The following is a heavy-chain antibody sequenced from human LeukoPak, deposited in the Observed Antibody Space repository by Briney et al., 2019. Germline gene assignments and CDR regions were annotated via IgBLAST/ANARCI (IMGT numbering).Heavy chain of an antibody. CDR3: ARDAPQVPAAGVLAS. D-gene: IGHD6-13*01. CDR1: GFTFSDNY. J-gene: IGHJ5*02. Sequence: GGSLRLSCAASGFTFSDNYMSWVRQAPGKGLEWVSVMYSRGDTYYTNSVKGRFTFSRDNSKNTLYLQMNGLRTEDTAMYYCARDAPQVPAAGVLASWGQGTLVTVSS. CDR2: MYSRGDT. V-gene: IGHV3-53*01.